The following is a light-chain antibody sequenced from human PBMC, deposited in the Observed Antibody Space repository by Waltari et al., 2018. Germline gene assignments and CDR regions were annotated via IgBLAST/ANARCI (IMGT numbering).Light chain of an antibody. V-gene: IGLV2-14*01. J-gene: IGLJ1*01. CDR1: IRGVGGYNY. CDR2: EGS. CDR3: SSYTSSSTRV. Sequence: QSALPQPASVSGSPGQSIPIPCTGTIRGVGGYNYVSWYQPHPGKAPKLMVYEGSNRPSGVSNRFAGSKSGNTASLTISGLQAEDEAEYYCSSYTSSSTRVFGTGTKVTVL.